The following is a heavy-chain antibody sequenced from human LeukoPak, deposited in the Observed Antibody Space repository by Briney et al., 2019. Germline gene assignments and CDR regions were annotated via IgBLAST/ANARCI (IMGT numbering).Heavy chain of an antibody. CDR1: GFTFSNYA. D-gene: IGHD6-19*01. Sequence: GGSLRLSCAASGFTFSNYAMDWVRQAPGKGLEWVSAISGSGGNTYYADSVKGRFTISRDNSKNTLYLQMNSLRAEDTAVYYCARDSGWYYFDYWGQGTLVTVSS. V-gene: IGHV3-23*01. J-gene: IGHJ4*02. CDR3: ARDSGWYYFDY. CDR2: ISGSGGNT.